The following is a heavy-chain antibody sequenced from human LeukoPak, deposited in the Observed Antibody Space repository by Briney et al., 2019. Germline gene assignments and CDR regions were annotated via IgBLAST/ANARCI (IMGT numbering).Heavy chain of an antibody. CDR3: ARDLAKVYGDYDNWFDP. Sequence: PGGSLRLSCAASGFTFSSYGMHWVRQAPGKGLEWVAFIRYGGSNKYYADSVKGRFTISRDNSKNTLYLQMNSLRAEDTAVYYCARDLAKVYGDYDNWFDPWGQGTLVTVSS. CDR1: GFTFSSYG. V-gene: IGHV3-30*02. D-gene: IGHD4-17*01. CDR2: IRYGGSNK. J-gene: IGHJ5*02.